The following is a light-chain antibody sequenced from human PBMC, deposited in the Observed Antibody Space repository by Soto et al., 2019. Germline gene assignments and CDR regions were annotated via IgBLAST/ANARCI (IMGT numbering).Light chain of an antibody. V-gene: IGKV3-15*01. CDR1: QSVSGN. CDR3: QQYGSSLYT. CDR2: GAS. J-gene: IGKJ2*01. Sequence: VMTQSPATLSVSPGERATLTCRASQSVSGNLAWYQQRPGQPPRLLIYGASTRATGTPARFSGSGSGTEFTLTIASLQSEDFAVYYCQQYGSSLYTFGQGTKLEIK.